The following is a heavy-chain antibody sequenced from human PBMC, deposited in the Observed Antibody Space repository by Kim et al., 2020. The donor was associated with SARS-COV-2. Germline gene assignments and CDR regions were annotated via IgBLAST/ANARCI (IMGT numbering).Heavy chain of an antibody. J-gene: IGHJ6*02. CDR3: ARDGYDYVWGGYRDDYYYYARDV. D-gene: IGHD3-16*02. CDR2: ISSSSSYT. CDR1: GFTFRDYY. V-gene: IGHV3-11*05. Sequence: GGSLRLSCAASGFTFRDYYMSWIRQAPGKGLEWVSYISSSSSYTNYADSVKGRFTISRDNAKKSLYLQMNSLRAEDTAVYYCARDGYDYVWGGYRDDYYYYARDVWGQVTTVTVSS.